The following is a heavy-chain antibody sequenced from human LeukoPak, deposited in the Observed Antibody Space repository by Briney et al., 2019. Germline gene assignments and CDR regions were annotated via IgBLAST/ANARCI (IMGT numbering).Heavy chain of an antibody. CDR2: ITHSGST. D-gene: IGHD1-1*01. CDR3: ARIHTTNWQ. V-gene: IGHV4-34*01. J-gene: IGHJ4*02. Sequence: SETLSLTCAVYGGSFSGYYWSWIRQPPGKGLEWIGEITHSGSTNYNPSLKSRVTISADTSKNQFSLKLSSVTAADTAVYYCARIHTTNWQWGQGTLVTVSS. CDR1: GGSFSGYY.